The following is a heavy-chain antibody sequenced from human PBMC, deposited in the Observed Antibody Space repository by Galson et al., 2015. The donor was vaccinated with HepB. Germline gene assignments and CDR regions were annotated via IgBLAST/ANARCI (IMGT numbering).Heavy chain of an antibody. CDR3: ASHPPRGELHLGY. CDR2: INTNTGNP. D-gene: IGHD1-26*01. V-gene: IGHV7-4-1*02. J-gene: IGHJ4*02. Sequence: SVKVSCKASGYTFTSYAMNWVRQAPGQGLEWMGWINTNTGNPTYAQGFTGRFVFSLDTSVSTAYLQISSLKAEDTAVYYCASHPPRGELHLGYWGQGTLVTVSS. CDR1: GYTFTSYA.